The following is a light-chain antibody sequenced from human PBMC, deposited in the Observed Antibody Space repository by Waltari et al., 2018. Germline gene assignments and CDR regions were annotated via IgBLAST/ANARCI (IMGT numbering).Light chain of an antibody. CDR1: SRDVGGFNY. CDR3: MSYGDGSNPVV. CDR2: EVI. J-gene: IGLJ2*01. V-gene: IGLV2-8*01. Sequence: QSALTQPPSASGSPGQSVTISCTGTSRDVGGFNYVSWYQHHPGKAPKLIIYEVIKRPSGVPDRFSGSKSGNTASLTVSGLQAEDEADYYCMSYGDGSNPVVLGGGTKVTVL.